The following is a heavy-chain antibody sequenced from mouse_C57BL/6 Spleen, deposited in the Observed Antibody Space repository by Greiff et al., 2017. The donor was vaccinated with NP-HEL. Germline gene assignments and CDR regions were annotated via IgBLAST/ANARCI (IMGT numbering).Heavy chain of an antibody. CDR2: IFPGSGST. V-gene: IGHV1-75*01. CDR1: GYTFTDYY. J-gene: IGHJ4*01. Sequence: QVQLQQSGPELVKPGASVKISCKASGYTFTDYYINWVKQRPGQGLEWIGWIFPGSGSTYYNEKFKGKATLTVDKSSSTAYMLLSSLTSEDSAVYFCARGNSIEVTTSPYYAMDYWGQGTSVTVSS. CDR3: ARGNSIEVTTSPYYAMDY. D-gene: IGHD2-5*01.